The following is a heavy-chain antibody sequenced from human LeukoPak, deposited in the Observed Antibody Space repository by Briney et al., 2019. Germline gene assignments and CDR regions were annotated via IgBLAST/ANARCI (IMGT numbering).Heavy chain of an antibody. D-gene: IGHD3-10*01. CDR1: GFTFSSDA. CDR3: AREGYYGSGSPPSLYFDY. J-gene: IGHJ4*02. Sequence: GRSLRLSCAASGFTFSSDAMHWVRQAPGKGLEWVAIILSDGSKTYYPDSVRGRFTISRDNSRSTLYLQMNSLRPEDTAIYYCAREGYYGSGSPPSLYFDYWGQGTLVTVSS. V-gene: IGHV3-30*03. CDR2: ILSDGSKT.